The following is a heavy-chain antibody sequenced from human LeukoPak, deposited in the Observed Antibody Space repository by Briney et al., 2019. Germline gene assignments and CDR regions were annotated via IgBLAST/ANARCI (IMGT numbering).Heavy chain of an antibody. CDR2: IYFSGST. CDR1: GGSISNYY. J-gene: IGHJ6*03. D-gene: IGHD3-3*01. V-gene: IGHV4-59*08. CDR3: TRLGEDFWSGYYVSYMVV. Sequence: SETLSLTCTVSGGSISNYYWSWIRQPLGKGLEWIGYIYFSGSTNYNPSLKSRLTISVDTSNNQFSLKLSSVTAADTAVYYCTRLGEDFWSGYYVSYMVVWGKGTTVTVSS.